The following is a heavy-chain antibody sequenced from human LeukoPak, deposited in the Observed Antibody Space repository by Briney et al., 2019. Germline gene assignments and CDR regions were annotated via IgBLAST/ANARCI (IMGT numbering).Heavy chain of an antibody. J-gene: IGHJ6*03. CDR1: GFTFSSYW. D-gene: IGHD5-12*01. CDR2: IKQDGSEK. V-gene: IGHV3-7*01. Sequence: PGGSLRLSCAASGFTFSSYWMSWVRQAPGKGLEWVANIKQDGSEKYYVDSVKGRFTISRDNAKNSLYLQMNSLRAEDTAVYYCARVLRGYSGYDLRAYYYYMDVWGKGTTVTVSS. CDR3: ARVLRGYSGYDLRAYYYYMDV.